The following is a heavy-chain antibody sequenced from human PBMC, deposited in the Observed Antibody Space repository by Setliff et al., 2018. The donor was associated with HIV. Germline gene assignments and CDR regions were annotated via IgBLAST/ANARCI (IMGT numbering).Heavy chain of an antibody. D-gene: IGHD3-10*01. V-gene: IGHV5-51*01. Sequence: PGESLKISCKDSGYTFSNYCIAWVRQMPGKGLEWMGIIYPGNSDTTYSPSFQGQVTISADKSISTAYLQWSSLKASDTAIYYCARRSVSHGNGFDLWGQGTLVTVSS. CDR1: GYTFSNYC. J-gene: IGHJ3*01. CDR3: ARRSVSHGNGFDL. CDR2: IYPGNSDT.